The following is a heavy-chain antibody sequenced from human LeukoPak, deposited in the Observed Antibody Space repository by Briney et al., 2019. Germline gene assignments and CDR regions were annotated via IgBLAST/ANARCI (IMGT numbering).Heavy chain of an antibody. V-gene: IGHV3-23*01. Sequence: GGSLRLSCAASGAAFSKYGVKWVRQAAGAGLEYISGISRSGDITHYADSVKGRFTISRDNVKNTLYLQMNSLRAKDTALYYCATEGFYFWGPGTQVTVSS. J-gene: IGHJ4*02. CDR3: ATEGFYF. CDR2: ISRSGDIT. CDR1: GAAFSKYG.